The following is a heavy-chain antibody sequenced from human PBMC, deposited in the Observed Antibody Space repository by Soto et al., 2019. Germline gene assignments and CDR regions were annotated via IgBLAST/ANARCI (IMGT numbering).Heavy chain of an antibody. CDR2: INHCGSN. Sequence: QVQLQQWGAGLLKPSETLSLTCTVYGGSFSGYYWCWIRQPPGKGVEWIGEINHCGSNNYNPSRKSRVTRSVETSKTQFYLKLSSVTGVETAVYYCASRFGGDSSQTAATPGGYYFAYWGQGTLVTVSS. V-gene: IGHV4-34*01. J-gene: IGHJ4*02. CDR3: ASRFGGDSSQTAATPGGYYFAY. D-gene: IGHD3-22*01. CDR1: GGSFSGYY.